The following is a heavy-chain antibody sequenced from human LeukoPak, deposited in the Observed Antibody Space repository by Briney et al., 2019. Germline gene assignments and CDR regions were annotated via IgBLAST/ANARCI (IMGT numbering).Heavy chain of an antibody. CDR1: GFPFIEYS. Sequence: GGSLGLSCTASGFPFIEYSMNWVRQAPGKGLEWISYIGIDSGNTKYADSVRGRFTISTDKAKNSLYLQMNSLRVEDTAVYYCARDHNYAFDNWGQGTLVSVSS. CDR3: ARDHNYAFDN. J-gene: IGHJ4*02. D-gene: IGHD1-1*01. V-gene: IGHV3-48*01. CDR2: IGIDSGNT.